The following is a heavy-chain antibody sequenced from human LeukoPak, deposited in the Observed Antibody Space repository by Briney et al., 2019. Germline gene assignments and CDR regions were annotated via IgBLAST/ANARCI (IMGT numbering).Heavy chain of an antibody. Sequence: ASVWVSCKTSGYTFTTYYIHWVRQDPGQGLEWMGMINPSGGSTIYTQNFQGRVTMTSDTSTSTVYMELRSQISEDTAVYYCARLSIGPDESWGPGTLVTVSS. J-gene: IGHJ4*02. CDR1: GYTFTTYY. CDR2: INPSGGST. V-gene: IGHV1-46*01. D-gene: IGHD2-2*01. CDR3: ARLSIGPDES.